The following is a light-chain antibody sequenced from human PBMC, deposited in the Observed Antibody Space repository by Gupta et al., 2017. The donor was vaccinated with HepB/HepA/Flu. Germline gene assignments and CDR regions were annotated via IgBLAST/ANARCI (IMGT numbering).Light chain of an antibody. CDR2: DVS. J-gene: IGLJ1*01. V-gene: IGLV2-14*01. CDR3: SSYTIGSTV. CDR1: SSDVGGYDY. Sequence: QSALTQPASVSGSPGQSITISCTGTSSDVGGYDYVSWYQQHPCKAPTLIIYDVSNRPSGVSNRFSGSKSGNTASLTIAGLQAEDEAYLYCSSYTIGSTVFGTGTKVTVL.